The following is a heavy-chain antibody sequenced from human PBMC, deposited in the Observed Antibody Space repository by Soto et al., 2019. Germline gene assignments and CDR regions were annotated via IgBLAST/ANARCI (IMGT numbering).Heavy chain of an antibody. V-gene: IGHV3-30-3*01. CDR2: ISYDGSNK. CDR3: ASAPGSIAAAAYFDY. D-gene: IGHD6-13*01. Sequence: GGSLRLSCAASGFTFSSYAMHWVRQAPGKGLEWVAVISYDGSNKYYADSVKGRFTISRDNSKNTLYLQMNSLRAEDTAVYYCASAPGSIAAAAYFDYWGQGTLVTVSS. CDR1: GFTFSSYA. J-gene: IGHJ4*02.